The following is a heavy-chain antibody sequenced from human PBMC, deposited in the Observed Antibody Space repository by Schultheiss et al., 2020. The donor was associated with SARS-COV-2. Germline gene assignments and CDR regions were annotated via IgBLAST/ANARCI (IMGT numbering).Heavy chain of an antibody. CDR2: INHSGST. V-gene: IGHV4-38-2*02. CDR1: GYSISSGYY. J-gene: IGHJ2*01. D-gene: IGHD3-3*01. CDR3: AIARESYDFWSGYLNWYFDL. Sequence: SETLSLTCTVSGYSISSGYYWGWIRQPPGKGLEWIGEINHSGSTNYNPSLKSRVTISVDTSKNQFSLKLSSVTPEDTAVYYCAIARESYDFWSGYLNWYFDLWGRGTLVTVSS.